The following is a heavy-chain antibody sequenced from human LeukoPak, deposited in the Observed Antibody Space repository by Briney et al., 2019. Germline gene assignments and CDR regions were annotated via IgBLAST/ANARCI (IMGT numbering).Heavy chain of an antibody. J-gene: IGHJ3*02. V-gene: IGHV4-34*01. D-gene: IGHD3-16*02. CDR1: GGSFSGYY. Sequence: PSETLSLTCAVYGGSFSGYYWSWIRQPPGKGLEWIGELNHSGSTNYNPSLKSRVTISVDTSKNQFSLKLSSVTAADTAVYYCARTAQYVWGSYRHSSDAFDIWGQGTMVTVSS. CDR3: ARTAQYVWGSYRHSSDAFDI. CDR2: LNHSGST.